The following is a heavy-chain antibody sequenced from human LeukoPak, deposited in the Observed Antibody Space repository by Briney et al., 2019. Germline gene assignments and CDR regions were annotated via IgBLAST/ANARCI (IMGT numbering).Heavy chain of an antibody. D-gene: IGHD6-13*01. CDR2: IHPSGGST. J-gene: IGHJ4*02. CDR1: VYTFTIYY. CDR3: AREGAAAGNFDY. Sequence: ASVKLSCKSSVYTFTIYYMHWVRQAPGPGLEWMGIIHPSGGSTSYAQKFQGRVTMTRDTSTSTVYMELNSLRSDDTAVYYCAREGAAAGNFDYWGQGTLVTVSS. V-gene: IGHV1-46*01.